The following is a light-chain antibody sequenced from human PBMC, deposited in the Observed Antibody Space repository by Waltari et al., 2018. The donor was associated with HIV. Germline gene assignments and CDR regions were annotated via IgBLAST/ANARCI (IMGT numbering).Light chain of an antibody. CDR1: QSINNN. Sequence: EILMTQSPATLSVSPGERATLSCRPSQSINNNLAWYQQKPGQAPRLLSYGASTGATGVPARFSGSGSGTEFTLTISSLQSEDFAVYYCQQYNNWPGITFGPGTKVDIK. CDR2: GAS. V-gene: IGKV3-15*01. CDR3: QQYNNWPGIT. J-gene: IGKJ3*01.